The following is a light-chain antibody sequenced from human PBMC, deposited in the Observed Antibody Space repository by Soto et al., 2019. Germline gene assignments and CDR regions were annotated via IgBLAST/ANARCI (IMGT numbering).Light chain of an antibody. Sequence: QSVLTQPPSVSGTPGQRVTISCSGSSSNIGNNIVNWYQQLPGTAPTLLIYSISQRPSGVPDRFSGSKSGNTASLTISGLKVEDEADYYCCSSGGSPTYVFGTGTKVTVL. CDR3: CSSGGSPTYV. CDR2: SIS. J-gene: IGLJ1*01. V-gene: IGLV1-44*01. CDR1: SSNIGNNI.